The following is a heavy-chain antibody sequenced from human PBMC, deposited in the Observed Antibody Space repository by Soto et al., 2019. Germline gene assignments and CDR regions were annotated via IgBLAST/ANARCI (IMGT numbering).Heavy chain of an antibody. CDR1: GYTFSGYD. J-gene: IGHJ4*02. CDR3: ARGAQGFFPVSGIYFYFDH. V-gene: IGHV1-8*01. Sequence: GASVKVSCKASGYTFSGYDINWGRQATGQGLEWMGWMSPNSGDTGYAQSFQARVTMTRDTSISTAYMELSSLTSEDTAIFYCARGAQGFFPVSGIYFYFDHWGQGTPVTVSS. CDR2: MSPNSGDT. D-gene: IGHD3-22*01.